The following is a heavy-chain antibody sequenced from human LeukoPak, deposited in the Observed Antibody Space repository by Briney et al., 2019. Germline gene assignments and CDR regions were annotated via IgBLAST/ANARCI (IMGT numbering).Heavy chain of an antibody. CDR3: ARGGIVVVPADAPDAFDI. CDR2: IYYSGSA. CDR1: GGSISSGGYY. V-gene: IGHV4-31*03. Sequence: SETLSLTCTVSGGSISSGGYYWSWIRQHPGKGLEWIGYIYYSGSAYCNPSLKSRVTISVDTSKNQFSLKLSSVTAADTAVYYCARGGIVVVPADAPDAFDIWGQGTMVTVSS. J-gene: IGHJ3*02. D-gene: IGHD2-2*01.